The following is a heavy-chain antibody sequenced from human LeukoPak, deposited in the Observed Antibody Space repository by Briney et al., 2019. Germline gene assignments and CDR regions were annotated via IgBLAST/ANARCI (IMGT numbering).Heavy chain of an antibody. CDR1: GFTFSSYA. J-gene: IGHJ4*02. V-gene: IGHV3-23*01. D-gene: IGHD2-15*01. Sequence: PGGSLRLSCAATGFTFSSYAMSWVRQAPGKGLEWVSAISGSGGSTYYADSVKGRFTISRDNAKNSLYLQMNSLRAEDTAVYYCARDGGYCSGGSCYLVDYWGQGTLVTVSS. CDR2: ISGSGGST. CDR3: ARDGGYCSGGSCYLVDY.